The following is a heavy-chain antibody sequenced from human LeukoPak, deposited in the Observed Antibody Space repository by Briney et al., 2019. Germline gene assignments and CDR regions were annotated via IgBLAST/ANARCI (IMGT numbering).Heavy chain of an antibody. V-gene: IGHV3-7*01. CDR1: GFTFSSYW. CDR2: INQDGSEK. Sequence: GGSLRLSCAPSGFTFSSYWMSWVRQAPGKGLEWVANINQDGSEKYYVDSVKGRFTISRDNAKKSLYLQMNSLRAEDTAVYYCARDGSPFDSWGQGTLVTVSS. CDR3: ARDGSPFDS. J-gene: IGHJ4*02. D-gene: IGHD6-25*01.